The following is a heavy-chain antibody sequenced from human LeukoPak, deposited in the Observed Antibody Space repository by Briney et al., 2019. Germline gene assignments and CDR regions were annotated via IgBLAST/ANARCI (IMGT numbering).Heavy chain of an antibody. J-gene: IGHJ4*02. CDR2: IVVGSGNT. CDR3: AANIVATIDHYFDY. D-gene: IGHD5-12*01. V-gene: IGHV1-58*01. CDR1: GFTFTSSA. Sequence: ASVKVSCKASGFTFTSSAVQWVRQARGQRLEWIGWIVVGSGNTNYAQKFQERVTITRDMSTSTAYMELSSLRSEDTAVYYCAANIVATIDHYFDYWGQGTLVTVSS.